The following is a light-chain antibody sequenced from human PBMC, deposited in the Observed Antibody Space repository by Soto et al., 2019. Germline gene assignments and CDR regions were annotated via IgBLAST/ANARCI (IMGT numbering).Light chain of an antibody. Sequence: QSVLTQPASVSGSPGQSITISCTGTSTDVGGYKYVSWYQQHPGTAPKLMIFEVNGRPSGVSDRFSGSKSGNTASLTISGLQPEDEADYYCSSFSSSSTPYVFGNGTKLTVL. CDR3: SSFSSSSTPYV. CDR2: EVN. CDR1: STDVGGYKY. J-gene: IGLJ1*01. V-gene: IGLV2-14*01.